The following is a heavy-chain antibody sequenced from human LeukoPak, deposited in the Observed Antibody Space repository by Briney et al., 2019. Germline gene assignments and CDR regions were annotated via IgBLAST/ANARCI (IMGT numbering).Heavy chain of an antibody. D-gene: IGHD4-17*01. J-gene: IGHJ4*02. CDR1: GYTFTSYD. Sequence: GASVTVSCKASGYTFTSYDINWVRQAPGQGLEWMGWMNPNSGNTGYAQKFQGRVTMTRNTSISTAYMELSSLRCEDTAVYYCARGYGVYEDYFDYWGQGTLVTVSS. CDR3: ARGYGVYEDYFDY. CDR2: MNPNSGNT. V-gene: IGHV1-8*01.